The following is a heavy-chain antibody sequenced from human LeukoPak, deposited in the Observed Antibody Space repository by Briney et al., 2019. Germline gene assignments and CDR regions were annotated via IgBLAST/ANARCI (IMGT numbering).Heavy chain of an antibody. CDR2: ISASGSST. V-gene: IGHV3-23*01. CDR1: GFSFTSYG. Sequence: GGSLRLSCAAAGFSFTSYGMSWVRQAPGKGLEWVSLISASGSSTHYADSVKGRFTISRDNSKNTVHLQINSLRAEDTATYYCAKGAQYDFWSGYTIEYFHVWGQGTLVSVSS. J-gene: IGHJ4*02. D-gene: IGHD3-3*01. CDR3: AKGAQYDFWSGYTIEYFHV.